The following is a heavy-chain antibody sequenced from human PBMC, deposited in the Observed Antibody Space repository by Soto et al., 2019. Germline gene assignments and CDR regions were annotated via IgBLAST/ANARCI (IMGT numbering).Heavy chain of an antibody. CDR1: GGSISSGGYY. Sequence: SETLSLTCTVSGGSISSGGYYWSWIRQHPGKGLEWIGYIYYSGSTYYNPSLKSRVTISVDTSKNQFSLKLSSVTAADTAVYFCARSYGSGNYYGVPSNWFDPWGPGTQVTVSS. J-gene: IGHJ5*02. CDR3: ARSYGSGNYYGVPSNWFDP. D-gene: IGHD3-10*01. CDR2: IYYSGST. V-gene: IGHV4-31*03.